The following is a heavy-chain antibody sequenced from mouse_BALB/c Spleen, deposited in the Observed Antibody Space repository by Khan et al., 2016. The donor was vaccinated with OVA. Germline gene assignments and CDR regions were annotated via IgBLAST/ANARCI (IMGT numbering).Heavy chain of an antibody. CDR1: GFNIKDYY. CDR2: IDPENGNS. J-gene: IGHJ2*01. V-gene: IGHV14-1*02. CDR3: ARSILLYVDY. D-gene: IGHD2-3*01. Sequence: VQLQQSGAELVRPGALVKLSCKGSGFNIKDYYMQWVKQRPEQGLEWIGWIDPENGNSIYDPKFQGKASITDDTSSNTAYLQLSSLTSEDTAVYYCARSILLYVDYGCQGTTLTVSS.